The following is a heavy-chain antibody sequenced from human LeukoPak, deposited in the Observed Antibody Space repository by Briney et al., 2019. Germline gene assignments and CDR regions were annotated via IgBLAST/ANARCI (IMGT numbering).Heavy chain of an antibody. Sequence: GGSLRLSCAASGFSFSTSWMNWVRQGPGTGLVWVSLITGDGSSTTYADSVKGRFTISRDNAKNTLYLQMNSLRAEDTGVYYCERDYYHSIDYWGQGTLVTVSS. CDR2: ITGDGSST. V-gene: IGHV3-74*01. D-gene: IGHD3-16*01. CDR1: GFSFSTSW. CDR3: ERDYYHSIDY. J-gene: IGHJ4*02.